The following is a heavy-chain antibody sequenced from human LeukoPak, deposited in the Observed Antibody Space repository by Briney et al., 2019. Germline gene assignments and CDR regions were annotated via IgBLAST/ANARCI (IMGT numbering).Heavy chain of an antibody. CDR2: ITYSGVNE. Sequence: GGSLRLSCVAPRIALSSYAMSWVRQAPGKGLEWASTITYSGVNEYYTDSVKGRFTISRDNSKDTLYLQMNGLRVEDTAIYYCAKGLRGLRNRIMGDTFDLWGQGTMVAVSS. D-gene: IGHD1-14*01. CDR1: RIALSSYA. V-gene: IGHV3-23*01. J-gene: IGHJ3*01. CDR3: AKGLRGLRNRIMGDTFDL.